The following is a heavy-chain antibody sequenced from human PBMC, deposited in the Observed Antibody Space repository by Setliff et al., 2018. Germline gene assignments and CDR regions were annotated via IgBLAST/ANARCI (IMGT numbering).Heavy chain of an antibody. CDR1: GYTFTSYG. V-gene: IGHV1-18*01. CDR2: ISAYNGNT. Sequence: GASVKVSCKASGYTFTSYGISWVRQAPGQGLEWMGWISAYNGNTNYAQKFQGRVTMTGHASINTAYMELTSLTSEDTAVYYCVRNPLGPEASTPGGYWGQGTLVTVSS. J-gene: IGHJ4*02. D-gene: IGHD3-16*01. CDR3: VRNPLGPEASTPGGY.